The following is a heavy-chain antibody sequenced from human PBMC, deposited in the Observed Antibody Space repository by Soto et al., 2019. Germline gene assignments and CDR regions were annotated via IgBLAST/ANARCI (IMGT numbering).Heavy chain of an antibody. CDR1: GGSISSGDYY. J-gene: IGHJ4*02. Sequence: QVQLQESGPGLVKPSQTLSLTCTVSGGSISSGDYYWSWIRQPPGKGLEWLGYIYYSGSTYYNPSLTSRVTISVDTSKNQFSLKLSSVTAADTAVYYCARSWTYFYASSGYYWRYFDYWGQGTLVTVSA. CDR3: ARSWTYFYASSGYYWRYFDY. D-gene: IGHD3-22*01. CDR2: IYYSGST. V-gene: IGHV4-30-4*01.